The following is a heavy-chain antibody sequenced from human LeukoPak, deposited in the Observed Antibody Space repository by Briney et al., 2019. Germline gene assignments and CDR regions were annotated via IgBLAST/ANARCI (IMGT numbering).Heavy chain of an antibody. J-gene: IGHJ4*02. V-gene: IGHV1-69*06. CDR3: ARGYSSLNFDY. D-gene: IGHD6-13*01. CDR2: IIPIFGTA. CDR1: GGTFSSYA. Sequence: PVKVSCKASGGTFSSYAISWVRQAPGQGLEWMGGIIPIFGTANYAQKFQGRVTITADKSTSTAYMELSSLRSEDTAVYYCARGYSSLNFDYWGQGTLVTVSS.